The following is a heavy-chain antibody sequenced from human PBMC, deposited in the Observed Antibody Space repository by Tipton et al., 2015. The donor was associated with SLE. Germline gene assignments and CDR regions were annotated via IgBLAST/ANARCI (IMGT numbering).Heavy chain of an antibody. D-gene: IGHD1-7*01. Sequence: LSLTCTVSGGSISSSSYYWGWIRQPPGKGLEWIGSIYYSGSTYYNPSLKSRVTISVDTSKNQFSLKQSSVTAADTAVYYCASVNYGGYWGQGTLVTVSS. J-gene: IGHJ4*02. CDR3: ASVNYGGY. CDR2: IYYSGST. V-gene: IGHV4-39*07. CDR1: GGSISSSSYY.